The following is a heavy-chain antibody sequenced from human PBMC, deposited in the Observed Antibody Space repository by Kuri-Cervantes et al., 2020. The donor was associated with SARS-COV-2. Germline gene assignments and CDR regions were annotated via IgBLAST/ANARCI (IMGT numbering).Heavy chain of an antibody. CDR3: AKSSSWYFDY. CDR1: GFTFSSYA. J-gene: IGHJ4*02. CDR2: ISGSGGST. V-gene: IGHV3-23*01. D-gene: IGHD6-13*01. Sequence: GGSLRLSCAASGFTFSSYAMSWVRQAPGKGLEWVSAISGSGGSTYYADSVKGRFTISRDNSKNTLYLQMNILGAEATAVYYCAKSSSWYFDYWGQGTLVTVSS.